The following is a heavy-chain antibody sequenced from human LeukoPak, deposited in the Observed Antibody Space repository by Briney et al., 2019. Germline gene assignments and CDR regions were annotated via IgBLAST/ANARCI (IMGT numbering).Heavy chain of an antibody. V-gene: IGHV3-21*01. CDR1: GFTFSSYS. Sequence: GGSLRLSCAASGFTFSSYSTNWVRQAPGKGLEWVSSISSSSSYIYYADSVKGRFTISRDNAKNSLYLQMNSLRAEDTAVYYCARNPKDCSSTSCEFDIWGQGTMVTVSS. J-gene: IGHJ3*02. CDR3: ARNPKDCSSTSCEFDI. CDR2: ISSSSSYI. D-gene: IGHD2-2*01.